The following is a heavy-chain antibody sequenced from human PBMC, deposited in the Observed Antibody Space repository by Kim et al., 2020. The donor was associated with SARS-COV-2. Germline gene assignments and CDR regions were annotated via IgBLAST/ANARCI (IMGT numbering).Heavy chain of an antibody. D-gene: IGHD6-19*01. CDR3: ARLIAVAGTNLGMDV. J-gene: IGHJ6*02. Sequence: SETLSLTCTVSGGSISSYYWSWIRQPPGKGLEWIGYIYYSGSTNYNPSLKSRVTISVDTSKNQSSLKLSSVTAADTAVYYCARLIAVAGTNLGMDVWGQGTTVTVSS. V-gene: IGHV4-59*13. CDR1: GGSISSYY. CDR2: IYYSGST.